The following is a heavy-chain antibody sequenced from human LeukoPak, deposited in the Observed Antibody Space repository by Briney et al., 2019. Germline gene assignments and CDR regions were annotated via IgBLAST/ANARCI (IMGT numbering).Heavy chain of an antibody. V-gene: IGHV1-69*13. CDR1: EGTFSSYA. Sequence: GASVKVSCKASEGTFSSYAVSWVRQVPGQGLEWMGGIIPIFGTANYAQKFQGRVTITADESTSTAYMQLSSLRSEDTAVYYCARGLALLGYCSSTSCPHDAFDIWGQGTMVTVSS. CDR3: ARGLALLGYCSSTSCPHDAFDI. CDR2: IIPIFGTA. J-gene: IGHJ3*02. D-gene: IGHD2-2*01.